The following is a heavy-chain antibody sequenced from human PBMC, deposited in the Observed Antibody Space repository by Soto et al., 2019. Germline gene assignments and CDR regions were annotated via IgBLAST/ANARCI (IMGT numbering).Heavy chain of an antibody. J-gene: IGHJ3*02. D-gene: IGHD1-26*01. V-gene: IGHV3-72*01. CDR3: ARVAEGEAFDI. CDR1: GFTFSDHY. Sequence: GGSLRLSCAASGFTFSDHYMDWVRQAPGKGLEWVGRTRNKANSYTTEYAASVKGRFTISRDDSKNSLYLQMNSLKTEDTAVYYCARVAEGEAFDIWGQGTMVTVSS. CDR2: TRNKANSYTT.